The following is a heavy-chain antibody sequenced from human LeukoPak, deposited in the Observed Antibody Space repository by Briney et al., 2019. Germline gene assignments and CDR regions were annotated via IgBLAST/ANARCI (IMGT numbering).Heavy chain of an antibody. D-gene: IGHD4/OR15-4a*01. J-gene: IGHJ4*02. Sequence: GGSLRLSCAASGFTSSDYYMSWIRQAPGKGPEWVSYISSSSSYTNYADSVKGRFTISRDNAKNSLYLQMNSLRAEDTAVYYCARGDSLTTAVDYWGQGTLVTVSS. CDR3: ARGDSLTTAVDY. CDR1: GFTSSDYY. V-gene: IGHV3-11*06. CDR2: ISSSSSYT.